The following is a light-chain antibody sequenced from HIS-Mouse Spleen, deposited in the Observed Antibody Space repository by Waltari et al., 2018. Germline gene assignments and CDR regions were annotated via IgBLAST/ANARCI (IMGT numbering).Light chain of an antibody. CDR2: AAS. V-gene: IGKV1-39*01. CDR3: QQSYSTLLT. Sequence: IQMTQSPSSLSASLLDIVTITCRASQSISSYLNWYQQKPGKAPKLLIYAASSLQSGVPSRFSGSGSGTDFTLTIRSLQPEDFATYYCQQSYSTLLTFGGGTKVEIK. J-gene: IGKJ4*01. CDR1: QSISSY.